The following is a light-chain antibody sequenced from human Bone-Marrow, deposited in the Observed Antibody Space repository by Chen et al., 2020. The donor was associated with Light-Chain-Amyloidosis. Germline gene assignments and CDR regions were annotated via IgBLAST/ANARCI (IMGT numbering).Light chain of an antibody. V-gene: IGLV3-25*03. CDR3: QSADSSGTYEVI. CDR2: SDT. CDR1: DLPTKY. Sequence: SYELTQPPSVSVSPGQTARITCSGDDLPTKYAYWYQQKPGQAPVLVIHSDTERPSGISEGFSGSSSGTTATLTIRGVQAEDEADYHCQSADSSGTYEVIFGGGTKLTVL. J-gene: IGLJ2*01.